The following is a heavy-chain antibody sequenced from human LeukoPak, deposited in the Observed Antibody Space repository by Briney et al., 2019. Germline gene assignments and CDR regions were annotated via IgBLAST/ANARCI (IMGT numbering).Heavy chain of an antibody. CDR3: VRDFRCSCGSCPLFDY. V-gene: IGHV3-23*01. J-gene: IGHJ4*02. Sequence: GGSLRLSCTASGFTFRSYAMSWVRQAPGKGLDWVSGINEPGVYTYYADSVKGRFTISRDNSENTLYLQMNSLRVEDTAVYYCVRDFRCSCGSCPLFDYWGQGTLVTVSS. D-gene: IGHD2-15*01. CDR2: INEPGVYT. CDR1: GFTFRSYA.